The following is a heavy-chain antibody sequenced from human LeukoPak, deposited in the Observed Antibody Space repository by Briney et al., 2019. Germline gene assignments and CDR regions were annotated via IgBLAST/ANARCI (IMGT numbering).Heavy chain of an antibody. Sequence: PGGSLRLSCAASGFTFSSYWMSWVRQAPGKGLEWVANIKQDGSEKYYVDSVKGRFTISRDNAKNSLYLQMNSLRAEDTAVYYCARDGRGIVATYREGMDVWGKGTTVTVSS. CDR3: ARDGRGIVATYREGMDV. J-gene: IGHJ6*04. V-gene: IGHV3-7*03. CDR2: IKQDGSEK. D-gene: IGHD5-12*01. CDR1: GFTFSSYW.